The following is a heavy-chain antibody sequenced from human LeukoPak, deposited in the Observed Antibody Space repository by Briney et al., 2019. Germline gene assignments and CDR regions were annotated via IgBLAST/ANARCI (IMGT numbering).Heavy chain of an antibody. Sequence: PGGSLRLSCAASGFTVSSNYMSWVRQAPGKGLEWVSVIYSGGSTYYADSVKGRFTISRDNSKNTLYLQMNSLRAEDTAVYYCARETVERQTVNYFDYWGQGTLVTVSS. V-gene: IGHV3-66*01. CDR2: IYSGGST. CDR3: ARETVERQTVNYFDY. D-gene: IGHD4-11*01. J-gene: IGHJ4*02. CDR1: GFTVSSNY.